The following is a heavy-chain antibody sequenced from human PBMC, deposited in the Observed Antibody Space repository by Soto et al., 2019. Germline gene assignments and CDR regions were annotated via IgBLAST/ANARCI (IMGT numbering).Heavy chain of an antibody. CDR3: ARAFTYDFWSGSLEGLDV. Sequence: SETLSLTCTVSGGSISGYHWSWLRQPPGKGLEWLGHIYYTGNLNYNPSLKGRDTMSVDTSKNQFSLRLTSVTAADTAVYFCARAFTYDFWSGSLEGLDVWGVGTKVTVSS. V-gene: IGHV4-59*01. CDR2: IYYTGNL. J-gene: IGHJ6*04. D-gene: IGHD3-3*01. CDR1: GGSISGYH.